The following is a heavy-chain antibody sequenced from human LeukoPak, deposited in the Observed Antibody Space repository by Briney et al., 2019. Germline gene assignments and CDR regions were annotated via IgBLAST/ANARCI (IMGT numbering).Heavy chain of an antibody. D-gene: IGHD1-20*01. CDR3: ARDQYNWNHYYYMDV. V-gene: IGHV1-2*06. J-gene: IGHJ6*03. CDR2: INPNSGGT. CDR1: GYTFTGYY. Sequence: ASVKVSCKASGYTFTGYYMHWVRQAPGQGLEWMGRINPNSGGTNYAQKFQGRVTMTRDTSISTAYMELRSLRSDDTAVYYCARDQYNWNHYYYMDVWGKGTTVTVSS.